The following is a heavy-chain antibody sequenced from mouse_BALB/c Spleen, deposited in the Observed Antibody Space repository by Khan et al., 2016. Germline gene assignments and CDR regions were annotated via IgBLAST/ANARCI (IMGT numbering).Heavy chain of an antibody. CDR1: GYSITSDYA. Sequence: EVQLVESGPGLVKPSQSLSLTCTVTGYSITSDYAWNWIRQFPGNKLEWMGYISYSGSTSYNPSLKSRISITRDTSKNQFFLQLNSVTTEDTATYYWARGDYGSSSWFAYWGQGTLVTGSA. CDR2: ISYSGST. CDR3: ARGDYGSSSWFAY. D-gene: IGHD1-1*01. V-gene: IGHV3-2*02. J-gene: IGHJ3*01.